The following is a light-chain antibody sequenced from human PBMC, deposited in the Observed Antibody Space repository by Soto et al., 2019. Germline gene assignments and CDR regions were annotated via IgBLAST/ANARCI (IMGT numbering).Light chain of an antibody. V-gene: IGKV3-20*01. Sequence: EFVLTPSPGTLSLSPGERASLSCMASQNVSSIYLAWYQQKPGQAPRLLIYGASSRATGITDRFSSSGSVTDFPLIISRLEPEDCAVYYCHQYYSSPLTFGGGTKGEIK. CDR1: QNVSSIY. CDR2: GAS. J-gene: IGKJ4*01. CDR3: HQYYSSPLT.